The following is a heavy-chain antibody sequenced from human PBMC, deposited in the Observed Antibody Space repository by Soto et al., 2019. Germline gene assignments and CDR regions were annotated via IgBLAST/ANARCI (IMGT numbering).Heavy chain of an antibody. J-gene: IGHJ3*02. CDR1: GFTVSSNY. CDR2: IYSGGST. Sequence: EVQLVESGGGLVQPGGSLRLSCAASGFTVSSNYMSWVRQAPGKGLEWVSVIYSGGSTYYADSVKGRFTISRDNSKNTLYLQMNSLTAEDTAVYYCARARGKIVVVVAAMSAFDIWGQGTMVTVSS. V-gene: IGHV3-66*01. CDR3: ARARGKIVVVVAAMSAFDI. D-gene: IGHD2-15*01.